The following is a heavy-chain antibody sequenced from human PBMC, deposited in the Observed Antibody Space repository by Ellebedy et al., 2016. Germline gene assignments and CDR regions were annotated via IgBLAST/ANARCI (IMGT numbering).Heavy chain of an antibody. Sequence: SETLSLTCTVSGGSISSGGYYWSWIRQHPGKGLEWIGYIYYSGSTYYNPSLKSRVTISVDTSKNQFSLKLSSVTAADTAVYYCARESHGSGSYNPDYWGQGTLVTVSS. V-gene: IGHV4-31*03. CDR1: GGSISSGGYY. CDR2: IYYSGST. CDR3: ARESHGSGSYNPDY. J-gene: IGHJ4*02. D-gene: IGHD3-10*01.